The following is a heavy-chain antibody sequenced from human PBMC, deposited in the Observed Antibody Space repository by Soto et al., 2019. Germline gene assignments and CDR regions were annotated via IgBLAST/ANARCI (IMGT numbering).Heavy chain of an antibody. CDR1: GFTFSNYT. V-gene: IGHV3-30*04. J-gene: IGHJ4*02. Sequence: SLRLSCAASGFTFSNYTMHWVRQAPGKGLEWVALISYDEIDKYFADAVKGRFTISRDNSKNTLYLQMDSLRAEDTAVCYCAGRSGSSDYWGRGTLVTVSS. CDR3: AGRSGSSDY. D-gene: IGHD3-10*01. CDR2: ISYDEIDK.